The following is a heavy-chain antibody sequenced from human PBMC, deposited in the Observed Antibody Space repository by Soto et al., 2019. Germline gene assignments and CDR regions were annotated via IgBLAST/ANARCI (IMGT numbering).Heavy chain of an antibody. CDR3: ARDQSPSSGWPGMDV. CDR1: GYTFTDYY. J-gene: IGHJ6*02. CDR2: INPNSGGT. Sequence: ASVKVSCKASGYTFTDYYMHWVRQAPGQGLEWMGGINPNSGGTNYAQKFQGRVTMTRDTSISTAYMELNRLRSDDTAVYYCARDQSPSSGWPGMDVWGQGTTVTVYS. D-gene: IGHD6-19*01. V-gene: IGHV1-2*02.